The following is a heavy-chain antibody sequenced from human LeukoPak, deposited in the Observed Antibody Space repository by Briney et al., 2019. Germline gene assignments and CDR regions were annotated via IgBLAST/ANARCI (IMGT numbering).Heavy chain of an antibody. CDR2: IPYDGTNK. Sequence: GGSLRLSCAPSGFTFSNYGMHWVRQAPGKGLEWVAFIPYDGTNKYHADSVKGRFTISRDNSKNTLYLQMNSLRAEDTAVYYCVQGTRRGAITMVRGVVGKSLYFDSWGQGTLVTVSS. CDR1: GFTFSNYG. V-gene: IGHV3-30*02. D-gene: IGHD3-10*01. J-gene: IGHJ4*02. CDR3: VQGTRRGAITMVRGVVGKSLYFDS.